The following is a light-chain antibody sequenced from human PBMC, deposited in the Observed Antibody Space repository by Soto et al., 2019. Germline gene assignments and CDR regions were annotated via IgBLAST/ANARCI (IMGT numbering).Light chain of an antibody. CDR2: SSD. V-gene: IGLV1-44*01. J-gene: IGLJ3*02. CDR3: AAWDDSLNGWV. Sequence: QAVVTQPPSASGTPGQRVTISCSGSSSNIGSNTVNWYQQLPGTAPKLLIYSSDRRPSGVPDRFSGSKSGTSASLAINGLQPEDEADYYCAAWDDSLNGWVFGGGTKVTVL. CDR1: SSNIGSNT.